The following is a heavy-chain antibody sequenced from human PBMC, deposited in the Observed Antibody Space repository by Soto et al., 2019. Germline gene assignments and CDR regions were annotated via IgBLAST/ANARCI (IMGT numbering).Heavy chain of an antibody. CDR3: ARDHLPFRPILESNWFDP. D-gene: IGHD3-3*01. CDR1: GYTFTNYG. Sequence: QVQLVQSGAEVKKPGASVKVSCKASGYTFTNYGIRWVRQAPGQGLEWMGWVSTYNGNTNYAQKLQGRVTMTTDTSKSTAYMKLRSLRSDDTAVYYCARDHLPFRPILESNWFDPRGQGTLVTVSS. V-gene: IGHV1-18*01. CDR2: VSTYNGNT. J-gene: IGHJ5*02.